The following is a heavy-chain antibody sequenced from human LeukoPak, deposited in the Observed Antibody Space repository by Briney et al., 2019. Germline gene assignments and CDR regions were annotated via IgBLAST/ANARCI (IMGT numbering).Heavy chain of an antibody. CDR2: IIPILGTA. V-gene: IGHV1-69*05. J-gene: IGHJ5*02. CDR3: ARDGSYDLNWFDP. CDR1: GGTFSGYA. D-gene: IGHD5-12*01. Sequence: SVKVACKASGGTFSGYAISWVRQAPAQGVEWMGGIIPILGTANYAQKLQGRVTITTDESTSTAYMELSSLRSEDTAVYYCARDGSYDLNWFDPWGQGTLVPVSS.